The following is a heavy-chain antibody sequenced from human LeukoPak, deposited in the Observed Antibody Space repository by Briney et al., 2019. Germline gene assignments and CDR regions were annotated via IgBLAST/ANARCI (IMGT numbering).Heavy chain of an antibody. J-gene: IGHJ3*02. CDR3: ARESTSDAFDI. D-gene: IGHD4-4*01. V-gene: IGHV4-59*01. CDR1: GGSISYYY. CDR2: IYYSGST. Sequence: SETLSLTCTVSGGSISYYYWSWIRQPPGKGLEWIAYIYYSGSTNYNPSLKSRVTISVDTSKNQFSLRLTSVTAADTAVYYCARESTSDAFDIWGQGTMVTVSS.